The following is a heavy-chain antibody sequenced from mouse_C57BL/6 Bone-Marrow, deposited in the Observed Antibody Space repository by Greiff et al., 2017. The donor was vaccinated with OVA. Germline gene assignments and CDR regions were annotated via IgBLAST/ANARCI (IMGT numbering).Heavy chain of an antibody. CDR1: GFTFTDYY. D-gene: IGHD1-1*01. J-gene: IGHJ2*01. Sequence: EVKVVESGGGLVQPGGSLSLSCAASGFTFTDYYMSWVRQPPGKALEWLGFIRNKANGYTTEYSASVKGRFTISRDNSQSILYLQMNALRAEDSATYYCARVYYYGSRYFDYWGQGTTLTVSS. CDR3: ARVYYYGSRYFDY. CDR2: IRNKANGYTT. V-gene: IGHV7-3*01.